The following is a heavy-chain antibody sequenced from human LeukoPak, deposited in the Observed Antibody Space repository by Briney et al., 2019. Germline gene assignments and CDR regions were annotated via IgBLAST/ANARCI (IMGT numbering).Heavy chain of an antibody. V-gene: IGHV4-59*01. CDR2: IYYSGST. J-gene: IGHJ4*02. D-gene: IGHD3-3*01. CDR3: ARVASITIFGVAAYYFDY. Sequence: SETLSLTCTVSGVSISSYYWSWVRQPPGKGREWIGYIYYSGSTNYNPSLKSRVTISVDTSKPQFSLKLSSVTAADTAVYYCARVASITIFGVAAYYFDYWGRGTLVTVSS. CDR1: GVSISSYY.